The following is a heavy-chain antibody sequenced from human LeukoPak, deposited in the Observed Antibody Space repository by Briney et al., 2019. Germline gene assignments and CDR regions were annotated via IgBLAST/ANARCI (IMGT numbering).Heavy chain of an antibody. CDR3: ARDGKGYSYGYYYYYGMDV. CDR2: IYTSGST. CDR1: GGSISSYY. J-gene: IGHJ6*02. V-gene: IGHV4-4*07. Sequence: SETLSLTRTVSGGSISSYYWSWIRQPAGKGLEWIGRIYTSGSTNYNPSLKSRVTMSVDTSKNQFSLKLSSVTAADTAVYYCARDGKGYSYGYYYYYGMDVWGQGTTVTVSS. D-gene: IGHD5-18*01.